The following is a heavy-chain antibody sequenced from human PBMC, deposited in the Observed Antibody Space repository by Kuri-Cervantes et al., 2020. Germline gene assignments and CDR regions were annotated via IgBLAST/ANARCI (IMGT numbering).Heavy chain of an antibody. J-gene: IGHJ4*02. CDR1: GFTFSSYA. CDR2: INGSGGST. D-gene: IGHD3-22*01. CDR3: AKVNYYDSSGQLDY. Sequence: LSLTCAASGFTFSSYAMSWVRQAPGKGLEWVSAINGSGGSTYYADSVKGRFTISRDNSKNTLYLQMNSLRAEDTAVYYCAKVNYYDSSGQLDYWGQGTLVTVSS. V-gene: IGHV3-23*01.